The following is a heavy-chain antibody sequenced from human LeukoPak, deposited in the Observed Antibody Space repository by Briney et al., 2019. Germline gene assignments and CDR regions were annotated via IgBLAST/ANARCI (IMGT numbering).Heavy chain of an antibody. CDR3: MAESSSPWEGY. J-gene: IGHJ4*02. D-gene: IGHD6-6*01. Sequence: GGSLRLSCAASGFSFNNYWMHWVRQAPGKGLEWVANIKEDGSVKNYVDSVKGRFTISRDNAKNSLYLQMNSLRAEDTAVYYCMAESSSPWEGYWGQGTLVTVSS. V-gene: IGHV3-7*01. CDR1: GFSFNNYW. CDR2: IKEDGSVK.